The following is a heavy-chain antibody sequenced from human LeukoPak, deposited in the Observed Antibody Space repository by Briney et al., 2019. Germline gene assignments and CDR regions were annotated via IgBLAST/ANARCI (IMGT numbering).Heavy chain of an antibody. CDR3: ARDAPGYGDEIYYFDY. Sequence: GGSLRLSCAASGFTFSHYSMNWVRQAPGKGLEWVSFISSSSSYIYYADSVKGRFTISRDNAKNSLFLQMNSLRAEDTAVYYCARDAPGYGDEIYYFDYWGQGTLVTVSS. V-gene: IGHV3-21*01. J-gene: IGHJ4*02. CDR1: GFTFSHYS. CDR2: ISSSSSYI. D-gene: IGHD4-17*01.